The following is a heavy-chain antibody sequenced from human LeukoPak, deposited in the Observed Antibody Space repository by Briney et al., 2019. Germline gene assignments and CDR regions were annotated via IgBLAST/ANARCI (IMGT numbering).Heavy chain of an antibody. CDR1: GFPFSGYS. CDR2: ISSSAAYI. D-gene: IGHD3-3*01. J-gene: IGHJ4*02. CDR3: ARGNTIFGEFDY. V-gene: IGHV3-21*01. Sequence: GGSLRLSCAASGFPFSGYSLHWVRQAPGKGLEWVSSISSSAAYIAYADSVKGRFTISRDNAKDSLYLQMNNLRAEDTAVYYCARGNTIFGEFDYWGQGTLVTVSS.